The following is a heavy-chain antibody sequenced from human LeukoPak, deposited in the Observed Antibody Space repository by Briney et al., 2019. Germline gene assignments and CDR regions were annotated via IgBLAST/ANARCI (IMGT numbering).Heavy chain of an antibody. V-gene: IGHV1-69*05. CDR3: AAWYNWNYGGSNWFDP. J-gene: IGHJ5*02. Sequence: SVKVSCKASGGTFSSYAISWVGQAPGQGLEWMGRIIPIFGKANYAQKFQGRVTITTDEYKSTAYMEQSRLRCEDTAVYYCAAWYNWNYGGSNWFDPWGQGTLVTVSS. CDR2: IIPIFGKA. CDR1: GGTFSSYA. D-gene: IGHD1-7*01.